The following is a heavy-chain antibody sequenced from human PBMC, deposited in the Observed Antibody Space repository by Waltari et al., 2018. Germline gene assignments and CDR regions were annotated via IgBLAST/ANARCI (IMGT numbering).Heavy chain of an antibody. V-gene: IGHV4-59*08. CDR1: GGSINIYY. J-gene: IGHJ4*02. D-gene: IGHD6-19*01. CDR2: VYYTGNT. Sequence: QVQLQESGPGLVKPSETLSLTCTVSGGSINIYYWSWIRQPPGKGLEWIGYVYYTGNTIYNPPPDSRVTLSADTSKNQVSLRLRSVTAADTAVYYCARGMSSVWYGPFDYWGQGTLVTVSS. CDR3: ARGMSSVWYGPFDY.